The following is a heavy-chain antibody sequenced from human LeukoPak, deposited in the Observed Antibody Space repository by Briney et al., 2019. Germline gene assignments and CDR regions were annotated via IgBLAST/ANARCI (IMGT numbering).Heavy chain of an antibody. CDR2: IIPIFGTA. Sequence: GASVKVSCKASGGTFSSYAISWVRQAPGQGLEWMGGIIPIFGTANYAQKFQGRVTITADESTSTAYMELSSLRSEDTAVYYCARDSGGSYLTGAFDIWGQGTMVTVSS. CDR3: ARDSGGSYLTGAFDI. V-gene: IGHV1-69*01. J-gene: IGHJ3*02. D-gene: IGHD1-26*01. CDR1: GGTFSSYA.